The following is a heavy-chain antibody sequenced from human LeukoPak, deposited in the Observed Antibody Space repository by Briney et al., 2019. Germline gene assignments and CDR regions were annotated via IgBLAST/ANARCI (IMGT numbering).Heavy chain of an antibody. Sequence: PSETLSLTCTVSGGSISSYYWSWIRKPPGKGLERIGYIYDSGSTNYNPSLKSRVTISVDTSKNQFSLKLSSVTAADTAVYYCATDVDYCDILTGYYKEYYFDYWGQGTMVTVSP. J-gene: IGHJ4*01. V-gene: IGHV4-59*01. CDR2: IYDSGST. CDR3: ATDVDYCDILTGYYKEYYFDY. D-gene: IGHD3-9*01. CDR1: GGSISSYY.